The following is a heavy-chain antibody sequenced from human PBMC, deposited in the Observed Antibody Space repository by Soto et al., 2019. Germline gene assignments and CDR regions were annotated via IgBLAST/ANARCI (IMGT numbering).Heavy chain of an antibody. J-gene: IGHJ4*02. CDR2: IYYSGST. CDR1: GGSISSYY. V-gene: IGHV4-59*12. Sequence: SETLSLTCTVSGGSISSYYWSWIRQPPGKGLEWIGYIYYSGSTNYNPSLKSRVTISVDTSKNQFSLKLNSVTAADTAVYYCASHTAMVYFDYWGQGTLVTLSS. CDR3: ASHTAMVYFDY. D-gene: IGHD5-18*01.